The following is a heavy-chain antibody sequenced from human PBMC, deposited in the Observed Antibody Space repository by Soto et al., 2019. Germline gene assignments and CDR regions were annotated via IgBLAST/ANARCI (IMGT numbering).Heavy chain of an antibody. J-gene: IGHJ4*02. CDR1: GFTFSSYA. V-gene: IGHV3-30*14. CDR2: ISYDGSNK. CDR3: ARNGGDLDY. Sequence: QVQLVESGGGVVQPGRSLRLSCAASGFTFSSYAMHWVRQAPGKGLEWVAVISYDGSNKYYADSVKGRFTISRDNSKNTLYLQMNSLRAEDTAVYYCARNGGDLDYWGQGTLVTVSS. D-gene: IGHD2-21*02.